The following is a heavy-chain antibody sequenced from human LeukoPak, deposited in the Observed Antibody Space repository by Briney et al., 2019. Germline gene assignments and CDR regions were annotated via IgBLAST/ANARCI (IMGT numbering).Heavy chain of an antibody. J-gene: IGHJ4*02. CDR1: GFTFSSYS. CDR3: ARHFCSSTSCSN. V-gene: IGHV3-21*01. CDR2: ISSSSSYI. Sequence: GGSLRLSCAASGFTFSSYSMNWVRQAPGKGLEWVSSISSSSSYIYYADSVKGRFTISRDNAKNSLYLQMNSLRAEDTAVYYCARHFCSSTSCSNWGQGTLVTVSS. D-gene: IGHD2-2*01.